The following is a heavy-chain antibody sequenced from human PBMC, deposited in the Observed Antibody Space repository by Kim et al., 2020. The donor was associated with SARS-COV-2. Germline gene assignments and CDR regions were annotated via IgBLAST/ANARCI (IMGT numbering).Heavy chain of an antibody. J-gene: IGHJ6*02. CDR1: GGTFSSYA. V-gene: IGHV1-69*13. CDR3: ARWTDAITIFGVVIIRGGMDV. Sequence: SVKVSCKASGGTFSSYAISWVRQAPGQGLEWMGGIIPIFGTANYAQKFQGRVTITADESTSTAYMELSSLRSEDTAVYYCARWTDAITIFGVVIIRGGMDVWGQGTTVTVSS. D-gene: IGHD3-3*01. CDR2: IIPIFGTA.